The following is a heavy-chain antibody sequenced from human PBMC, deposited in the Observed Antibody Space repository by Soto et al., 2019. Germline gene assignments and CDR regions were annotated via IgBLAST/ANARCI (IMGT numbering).Heavy chain of an antibody. D-gene: IGHD1-26*01. CDR3: ARDSSGSYYGFGY. CDR1: GYTFTSYS. J-gene: IGHJ4*02. Sequence: ASVKVSCKASGYTFTSYSMHWVRQAPGQRLEWMGWINVGNGNTKYSQKFQGRVTLTRDTSASTAYMELSSLTSEDTAVYYCARDSSGSYYGFGYWGQGTLVTVS. V-gene: IGHV1-3*01. CDR2: INVGNGNT.